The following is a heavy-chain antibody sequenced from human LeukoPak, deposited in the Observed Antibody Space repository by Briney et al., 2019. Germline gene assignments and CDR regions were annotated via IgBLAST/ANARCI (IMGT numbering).Heavy chain of an antibody. Sequence: PGGSLRLSCAASGFSFSNYWMSWVRQGPGKGLVWVSQINTDGSIAFYADSVKGRFTISRDNAKNTLYLQMNSLRAEDTAIYYCARDRTPDTLDYWGQGTPVTVSS. V-gene: IGHV3-74*01. CDR2: INTDGSIA. CDR1: GFSFSNYW. D-gene: IGHD2-15*01. CDR3: ARDRTPDTLDY. J-gene: IGHJ4*02.